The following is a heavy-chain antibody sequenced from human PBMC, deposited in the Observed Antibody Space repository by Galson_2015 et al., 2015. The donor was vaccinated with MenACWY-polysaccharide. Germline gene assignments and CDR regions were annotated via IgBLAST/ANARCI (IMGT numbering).Heavy chain of an antibody. V-gene: IGHV3-23*01. Sequence: SLRLSCAASGFTFPTYTMAWVRQAPGKGLEWVSTIGETGISTYYAGSVRGRFTISRDNSRSTLYLQLNSLRAEDTAIYYCAKVGSTSCYRGCSNGFDSWGQGTLVSVSS. CDR3: AKVGSTSCYRGCSNGFDS. D-gene: IGHD2-2*02. J-gene: IGHJ5*01. CDR1: GFTFPTYT. CDR2: IGETGIST.